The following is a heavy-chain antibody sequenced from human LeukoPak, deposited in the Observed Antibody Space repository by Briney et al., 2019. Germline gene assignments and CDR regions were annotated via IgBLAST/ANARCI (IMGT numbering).Heavy chain of an antibody. Sequence: SVKVSCKASGGTFSSYAISWVRQAPGQGLEWMGRIIPIFGKANYAQKFQGRVTITADKSTSTAYMELSRLRSDDTAVYYCAINMVRGVVYGMDVWGKGTTVTVSS. J-gene: IGHJ6*04. CDR1: GGTFSSYA. D-gene: IGHD3-10*01. CDR3: AINMVRGVVYGMDV. V-gene: IGHV1-69*04. CDR2: IIPIFGKA.